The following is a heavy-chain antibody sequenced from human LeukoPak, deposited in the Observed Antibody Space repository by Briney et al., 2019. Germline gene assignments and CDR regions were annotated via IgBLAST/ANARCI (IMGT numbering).Heavy chain of an antibody. V-gene: IGHV4-61*02. CDR2: IYTSGNT. CDR1: GGSISSGSSY. D-gene: IGHD2/OR15-2a*01. Sequence: SETLSLTCTVSGGSISSGSSYWSWIRQPAGKGLEWIGRIYTSGNTNYKPSLQSRVTISVDTAKNQFSLKLSSVTAADTAVYYCTRGDNTWGQGTLVNVSS. J-gene: IGHJ5*02. CDR3: TRGDNT.